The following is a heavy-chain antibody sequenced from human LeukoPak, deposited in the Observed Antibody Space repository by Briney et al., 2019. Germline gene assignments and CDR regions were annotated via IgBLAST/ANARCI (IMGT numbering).Heavy chain of an antibody. V-gene: IGHV3-7*03. CDR1: GYTFSPYW. D-gene: IGHD3-10*02. CDR3: TRENYVPDS. J-gene: IGHJ4*02. CDR2: ISNGGSAT. Sequence: RGSLRLSCVASGYTFSPYWMSWVRQTQGKGLEWVASISNGGSATYYVDSVRGRFTISRDDAKNSLFLQMNGLRADDTAVYYCTRENYVPDSWGQGTLVTVSS.